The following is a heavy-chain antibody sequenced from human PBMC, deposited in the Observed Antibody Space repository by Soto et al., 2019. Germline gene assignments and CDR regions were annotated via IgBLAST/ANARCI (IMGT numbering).Heavy chain of an antibody. CDR2: IYYSGST. CDR3: ASAYSISFFVL. Sequence: SETLSLACTVSGGSISSYYWSWIRQPPGKGLEWIGYIYYSGSTNYNPSLKSRVTISVDTSKNQFSLKLSSVTAADTAVYYCASAYSISFFVLWGQGTLVTVSS. J-gene: IGHJ4*02. D-gene: IGHD6-6*01. CDR1: GGSISSYY. V-gene: IGHV4-59*08.